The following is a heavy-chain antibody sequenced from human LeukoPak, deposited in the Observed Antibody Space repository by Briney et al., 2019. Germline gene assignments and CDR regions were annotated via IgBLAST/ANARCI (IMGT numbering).Heavy chain of an antibody. CDR2: ISGSGGST. CDR1: GFTFNLYA. D-gene: IGHD2-2*01. V-gene: IGHV3-23*01. J-gene: IGHJ5*02. CDR3: AKDQYQLPRGWFDP. Sequence: GGSLRLSCVASGFTFNLYAMTWVRQAPGKGLEWVSAISGSGGSTYYADSVKGRFTISRDNSKNTLYLQMNSLRAEDTAVYYCAKDQYQLPRGWFDPWGQGTLVTVSS.